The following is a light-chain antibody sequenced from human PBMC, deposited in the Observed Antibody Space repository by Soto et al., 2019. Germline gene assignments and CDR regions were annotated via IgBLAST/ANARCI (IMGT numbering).Light chain of an antibody. J-gene: IGKJ3*01. V-gene: IGKV3-20*01. CDR2: GAS. CDR3: QQYGSSVT. CDR1: QSVSSSY. Sequence: GLTESPGTLSLSPGERATLSCRASQSVSSSYLAWYQQKPGQAPRLLIYGASSRATGIPDRFSGSGSGTDFTLTISRLEPEDFAVYYCQQYGSSVTFGPGTKVDIK.